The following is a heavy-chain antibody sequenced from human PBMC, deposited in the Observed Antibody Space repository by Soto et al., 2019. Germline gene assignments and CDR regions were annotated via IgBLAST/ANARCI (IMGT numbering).Heavy chain of an antibody. V-gene: IGHV4-34*01. CDR2: INHSGST. CDR1: GGSFSGYY. J-gene: IGHJ4*02. D-gene: IGHD2-21*01. CDR3: ARGWVEMATIPYLDY. Sequence: SETLSLTCAVYGGSFSGYYWSWIRQPPGKGLEWIGEINHSGSTNYNPSLKSRVTISVDTSKNQFSLKLSSVTAADTAVYYCARGWVEMATIPYLDYWGQGTLVTVSS.